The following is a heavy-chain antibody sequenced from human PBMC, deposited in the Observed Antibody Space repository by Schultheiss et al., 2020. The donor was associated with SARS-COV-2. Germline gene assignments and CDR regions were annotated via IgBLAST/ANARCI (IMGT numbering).Heavy chain of an antibody. Sequence: GGSLRLSCAASGFTFSNYVMHWVRQAPGKGLEWISAISGSGGSTYYADSVKGRFTISRDNAKNTLYLQMNSLRAEDTAIYYCAKVFRDDTSGYYARGYFDYWGQGTLVTVSS. CDR3: AKVFRDDTSGYYARGYFDY. CDR1: GFTFSNYV. V-gene: IGHV3-23*01. D-gene: IGHD3-22*01. CDR2: ISGSGGST. J-gene: IGHJ4*02.